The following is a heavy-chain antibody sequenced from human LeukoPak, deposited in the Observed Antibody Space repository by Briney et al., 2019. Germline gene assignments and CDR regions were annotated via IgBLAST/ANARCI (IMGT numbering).Heavy chain of an antibody. J-gene: IGHJ3*02. CDR3: AVVVVADAFDI. V-gene: IGHV4-59*01. D-gene: IGHD2-15*01. Sequence: SETLSLTCTVSGGSLSSYYWSWIRQPPGKGLEWIGYIYYSGSTNYNPSLKSRVTISVDTSKNQFSLKLSSVTAADTAVYYCAVVVVADAFDIWGQGTMVTVSS. CDR1: GGSLSSYY. CDR2: IYYSGST.